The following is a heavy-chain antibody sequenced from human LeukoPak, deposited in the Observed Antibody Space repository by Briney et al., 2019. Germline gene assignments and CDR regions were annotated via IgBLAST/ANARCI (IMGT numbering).Heavy chain of an antibody. V-gene: IGHV4-59*01. CDR2: IHYSGDI. D-gene: IGHD2-15*01. Sequence: SETLSLTCTVSGASISTSYWYWIRQPPGKGLEWIGYIHYSGDINYNPSLKSRVTISAYTSKNQLSLKLSSVTAADTAVYYCARVGCSGGSCYPDYWGRGTLVTVSS. CDR1: GASISTSY. CDR3: ARVGCSGGSCYPDY. J-gene: IGHJ4*02.